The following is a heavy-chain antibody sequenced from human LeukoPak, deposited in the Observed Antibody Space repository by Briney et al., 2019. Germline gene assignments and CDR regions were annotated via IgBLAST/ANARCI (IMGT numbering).Heavy chain of an antibody. CDR3: ARERFLYGDYSRFALFDY. CDR2: IWYDGSNK. V-gene: IGHV3-33*01. CDR1: GFTFRNYG. Sequence: GGSLRLSCAASGFTFRNYGMHWVRQAPGKGLEWVAVIWYDGSNKYYADSVKGRFTISRDNSKNTLYLQMNSLRAEDTAVYYCARERFLYGDYSRFALFDYWGQGTLVTVSS. D-gene: IGHD4-17*01. J-gene: IGHJ4*02.